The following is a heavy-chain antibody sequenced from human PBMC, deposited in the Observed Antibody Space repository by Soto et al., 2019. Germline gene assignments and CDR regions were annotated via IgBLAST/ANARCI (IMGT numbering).Heavy chain of an antibody. Sequence: PGGSLRLSCAASGFSFSVYTMNWVRQAPGKGLEWVSSISSSSSYIYYADSLKGRFTIPRDNAKNSVYLQMNSLRAEDTAVYYCARGIAARTPPDNWGQGTLVTVSS. V-gene: IGHV3-21*01. CDR2: ISSSSSYI. J-gene: IGHJ4*02. CDR3: ARGIAARTPPDN. CDR1: GFSFSVYT. D-gene: IGHD6-6*01.